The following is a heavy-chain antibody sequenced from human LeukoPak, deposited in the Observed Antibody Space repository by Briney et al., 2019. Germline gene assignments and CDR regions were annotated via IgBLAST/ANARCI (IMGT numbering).Heavy chain of an antibody. Sequence: GSSVKVSCKASGGTFSSYAISWVRQAPGQGLEWMGGIIPIFGTANYAQKFQGRVTITADESTSTAYMELSSLRSEDTAVYYCARSIVVVPAAILALYYYGMDVWGKGTTVTVSS. D-gene: IGHD2-2*02. J-gene: IGHJ6*04. CDR3: ARSIVVVPAAILALYYYGMDV. CDR1: GGTFSSYA. CDR2: IIPIFGTA. V-gene: IGHV1-69*01.